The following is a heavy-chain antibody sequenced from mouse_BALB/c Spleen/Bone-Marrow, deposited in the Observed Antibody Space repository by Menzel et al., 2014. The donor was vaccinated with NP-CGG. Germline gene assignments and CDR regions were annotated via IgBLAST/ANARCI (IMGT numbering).Heavy chain of an antibody. D-gene: IGHD4-1*01. CDR1: GYTFTSYY. V-gene: IGHV1S56*01. CDR3: AREANWSFDY. J-gene: IGHJ2*01. Sequence: QVQLKQSRPELVKPGASVRISCKASGYTFTSYYIHWVKQKPGQGLEWIGWIYPGNLNTKYNEKFKGKATLTADKSSSTASMQLSSLTSQGSAVYFCAREANWSFDYWGQGTTLTVSS. CDR2: IYPGNLNT.